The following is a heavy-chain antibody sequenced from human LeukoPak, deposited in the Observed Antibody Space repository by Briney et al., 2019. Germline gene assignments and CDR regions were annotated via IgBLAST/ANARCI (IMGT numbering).Heavy chain of an antibody. V-gene: IGHV1-46*01. CDR2: INPSGGST. Sequence: ASVKVSCKASGYTFTSYYMHWVRQTPGQGLEWMGIINPSGGSTSYAQKFQGRVTMTRDTSTSTVYMELSSLRSGDTAVYYCARDGGSGLYYFDYWGQGTLVTASS. CDR1: GYTFTSYY. D-gene: IGHD6-19*01. CDR3: ARDGGSGLYYFDY. J-gene: IGHJ4*02.